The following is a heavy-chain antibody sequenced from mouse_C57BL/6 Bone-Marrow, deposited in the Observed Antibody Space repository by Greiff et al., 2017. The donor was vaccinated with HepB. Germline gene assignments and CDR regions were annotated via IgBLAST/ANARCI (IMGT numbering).Heavy chain of an antibody. CDR2: INPSSGYT. Sequence: VQLQESGAELARPGASVKMSCKASGYTFTSYTMHWVKQRPGQGLEWIGYINPSSGYTKYNQKFKDKATLTADKSSSTAYMHLSSLTSEDAAVYYCARDDYWYFDVWGTGTTVTVSA. CDR3: ARDDYWYFDV. V-gene: IGHV1-4*01. CDR1: GYTFTSYT. J-gene: IGHJ1*03.